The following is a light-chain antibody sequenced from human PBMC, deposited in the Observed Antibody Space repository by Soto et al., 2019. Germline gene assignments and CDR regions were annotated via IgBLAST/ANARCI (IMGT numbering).Light chain of an antibody. CDR2: GPS. CDR1: QSVSSSF. Sequence: EIVLTQSPGTLSLSPGERATLSCRASQSVSSSFLAWYLQKPVQAPSLLIYGPSSRATAIPDRFSGSGSGTDFTLTISRLAPEDFAVYYCHQYGSSPRTFGQGTKVEIK. CDR3: HQYGSSPRT. J-gene: IGKJ1*01. V-gene: IGKV3-20*01.